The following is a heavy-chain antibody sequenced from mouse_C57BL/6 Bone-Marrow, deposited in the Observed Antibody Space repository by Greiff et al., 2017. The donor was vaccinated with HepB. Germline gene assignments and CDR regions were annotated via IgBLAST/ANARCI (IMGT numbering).Heavy chain of an antibody. CDR3: AREGNYDYDEYYFDY. Sequence: QVHVKQPGAELVKPGASVKLSCKASGYTFTSYWMHWVKQRPGQGLEWIGMIHPNSGSTNYNEKFKSKATLTVDKSSSTAYMQLSSLTSEDSAVYYCAREGNYDYDEYYFDYWGQGTTLTVSS. V-gene: IGHV1-64*01. CDR2: IHPNSGST. CDR1: GYTFTSYW. J-gene: IGHJ2*01. D-gene: IGHD2-4*01.